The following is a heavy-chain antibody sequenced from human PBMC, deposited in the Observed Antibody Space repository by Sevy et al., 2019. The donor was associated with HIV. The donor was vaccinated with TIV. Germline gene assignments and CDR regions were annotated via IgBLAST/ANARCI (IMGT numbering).Heavy chain of an antibody. CDR3: ARAGVFMVRVVPRNYYYYMDV. J-gene: IGHJ6*03. Sequence: GGSLRLSCAASGFTFSSYSMNWVRQAPGKGLEWVSSISSSSSYIYYEDSVKGRFTNSRDNAKNSLYLQMNSLRAEDKTVYYCARAGVFMVRVVPRNYYYYMDVWGKGTTVTVSS. V-gene: IGHV3-21*01. CDR2: ISSSSSYI. D-gene: IGHD3-10*01. CDR1: GFTFSSYS.